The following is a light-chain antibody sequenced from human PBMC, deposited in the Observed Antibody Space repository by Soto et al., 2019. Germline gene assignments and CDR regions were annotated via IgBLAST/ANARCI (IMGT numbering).Light chain of an antibody. CDR2: DAA. V-gene: IGKV3-15*01. Sequence: EVMMTQSPATLSVSPGERATLSCRASQSVSSNLAWYQQKPGQAPRLLIYDAATRATGLPARFSGSGSGTEFTLTISRLQPEDFAVYYCQQYNKWPRTFGQGTKVDIK. J-gene: IGKJ1*01. CDR3: QQYNKWPRT. CDR1: QSVSSN.